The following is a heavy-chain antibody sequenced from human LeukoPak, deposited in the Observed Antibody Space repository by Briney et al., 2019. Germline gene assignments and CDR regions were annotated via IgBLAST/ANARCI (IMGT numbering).Heavy chain of an antibody. CDR3: VKHVGSRWSDNRFDP. CDR1: GFTFDSYA. V-gene: IGHV3-23*01. J-gene: IGHJ5*02. D-gene: IGHD6-13*01. Sequence: GGSLRLSCAASGFTFDSYAMSWVRQAPGKGLEWVSAVSRFGGTTYYADSAKGRFTISRDNSNNTVYLQMNSLRVGDTALYYCVKHVGSRWSDNRFDPWGQGTLVTVS. CDR2: VSRFGGTT.